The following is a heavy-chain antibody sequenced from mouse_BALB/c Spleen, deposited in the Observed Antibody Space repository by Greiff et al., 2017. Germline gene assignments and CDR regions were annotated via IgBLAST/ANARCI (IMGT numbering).Heavy chain of an antibody. CDR1: GFTFSSYA. CDR2: ISSGGST. J-gene: IGHJ4*01. V-gene: IGHV5-6-5*01. Sequence: EVQLQQSGGGLVKPGGSLKLSCAASGFTFSSYAMSWVRQTPEKRLEWVASISSGGSTYYPDSVKGRFTISRDNARNILYLQMSSLRSEDTAMYYCARISYYAMDYWGQGTSVTVSS. CDR3: ARISYYAMDY.